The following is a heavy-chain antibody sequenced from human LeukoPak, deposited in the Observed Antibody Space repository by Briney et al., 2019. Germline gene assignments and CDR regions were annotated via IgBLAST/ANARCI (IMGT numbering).Heavy chain of an antibody. Sequence: SETLSLTCAVYGGSFSGYYWSWIRQPPGKGLEWIGEINHSGSTNYNPSLKSRVTISVDTSKNQFSLKLSSVTAADTAVYYCARGTWNCSGGSCYSSFDYWGQGTLVTVSS. CDR1: GGSFSGYY. V-gene: IGHV4-34*01. CDR2: INHSGST. CDR3: ARGTWNCSGGSCYSSFDY. J-gene: IGHJ4*02. D-gene: IGHD2-15*01.